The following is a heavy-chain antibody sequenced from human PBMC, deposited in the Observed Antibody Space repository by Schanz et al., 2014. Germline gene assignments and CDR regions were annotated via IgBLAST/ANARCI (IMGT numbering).Heavy chain of an antibody. CDR1: EYSFTSYS. CDR3: ARGIGGYGANNYFDY. V-gene: IGHV1-3*01. J-gene: IGHJ4*02. CDR2: ISAYNGNT. D-gene: IGHD5-12*01. Sequence: QVHLVQSGAEVKRPGASVKVSCKASEYSFTSYSMHWVRQAPGQRLEWMGWISAYNGNTKYPQKLQGRVTMTTDTSTSTAYMELSSLRSDDTAVYYCARGIGGYGANNYFDYWGQGTLVTVSS.